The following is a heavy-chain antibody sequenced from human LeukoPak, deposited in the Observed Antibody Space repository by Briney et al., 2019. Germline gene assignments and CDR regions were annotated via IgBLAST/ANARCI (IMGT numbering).Heavy chain of an antibody. V-gene: IGHV4-4*07. D-gene: IGHD4-23*01. Sequence: KPSETLSLTCTVSGGSISSSYCNWIRQPAGKGLEWIGRIFTTGSTTYNPSLKCRLTMSVDTTKNQFSLKLNSVTAADTAVYYCARQASGGGRVPFDYWGQGTLVAVSS. CDR1: GGSISSSY. J-gene: IGHJ4*02. CDR2: IFTTGST. CDR3: ARQASGGGRVPFDY.